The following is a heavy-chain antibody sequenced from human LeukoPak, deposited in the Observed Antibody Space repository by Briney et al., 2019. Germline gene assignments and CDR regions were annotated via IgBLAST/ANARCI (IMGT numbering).Heavy chain of an antibody. J-gene: IGHJ6*04. CDR3: ARDGGYCSSISCHPHDFYGMDV. Sequence: ASVKFSCKASGGTFTTYAISWVRQAPGQGLEWRGGIIPIFGTVNYAQKFQGIVTITADESTSTVHMELSRLRSEDTAVYYCARDGGYCSSISCHPHDFYGMDVWGKGTTVTVSS. CDR2: IIPIFGTV. CDR1: GGTFTTYA. V-gene: IGHV1-69*13. D-gene: IGHD2-2*01.